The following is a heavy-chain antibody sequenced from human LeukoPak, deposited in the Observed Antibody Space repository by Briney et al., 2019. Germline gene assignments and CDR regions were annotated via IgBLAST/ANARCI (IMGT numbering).Heavy chain of an antibody. Sequence: GGSLRLSCAASGFTVSSNYMSWVRQAPGKGLEWVSVIYSGGSTYYADSVKGRFTISRDNSKSTLYLQMNSLRAEDTAVYYCASSRYSSGWYGPSYAFDIWGQGTMVTVSS. D-gene: IGHD6-19*01. V-gene: IGHV3-66*01. CDR3: ASSRYSSGWYGPSYAFDI. CDR1: GFTVSSNY. CDR2: IYSGGST. J-gene: IGHJ3*02.